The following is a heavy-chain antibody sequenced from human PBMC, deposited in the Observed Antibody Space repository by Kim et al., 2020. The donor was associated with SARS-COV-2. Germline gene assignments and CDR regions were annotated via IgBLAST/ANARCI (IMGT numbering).Heavy chain of an antibody. D-gene: IGHD2-8*01. CDR1: GYTFTSYA. J-gene: IGHJ3*02. Sequence: ASVKVSCKASGYTFTSYAMNWVRQAPGQGLEWMGWINTNTGNPTYAQGFTGRFVLSLDTSVSTAYLQISSLKSEDTAVYYCARGRSPLGVRGAFCIWGQGTMVTVSS. CDR3: ARGRSPLGVRGAFCI. CDR2: INTNTGNP. V-gene: IGHV7-4-1*02.